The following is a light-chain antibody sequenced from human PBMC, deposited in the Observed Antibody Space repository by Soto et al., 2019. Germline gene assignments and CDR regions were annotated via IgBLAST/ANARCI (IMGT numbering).Light chain of an antibody. CDR3: VAWDVSLSGLV. V-gene: IGLV1-47*02. CDR1: SASIGNNF. CDR2: STD. Sequence: QSVLTQPPSASGTPGQRVIISCSGTSASIGNNFVCWYQHLPGMAPKLLIYSTDQRPSGVPDRFSGSKSGTSASLAISGLRSEDEADYYCVAWDVSLSGLVFGTGTKVTVL. J-gene: IGLJ1*01.